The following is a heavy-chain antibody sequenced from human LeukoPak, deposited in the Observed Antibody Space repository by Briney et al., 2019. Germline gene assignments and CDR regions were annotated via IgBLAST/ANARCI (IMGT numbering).Heavy chain of an antibody. Sequence: SETLSLTCTVSGGYISSYYWSWIRQPPGKGLEWIGYIYYSGSSDYNPSLKSRVTISVDTSTKQFSLRLRSVTAADTAIYYCARGPYFTNHYDSSGYAYYFDSWGQGTPVTVSS. J-gene: IGHJ4*02. V-gene: IGHV4-59*01. D-gene: IGHD3-22*01. CDR3: ARGPYFTNHYDSSGYAYYFDS. CDR2: IYYSGSS. CDR1: GGYISSYY.